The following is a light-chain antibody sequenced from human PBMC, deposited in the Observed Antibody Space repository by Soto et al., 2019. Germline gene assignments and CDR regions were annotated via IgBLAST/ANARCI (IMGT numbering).Light chain of an antibody. V-gene: IGLV2-11*01. Sequence: QSVLTQPRSVSGSPGQSVTISCTGTSSDVGGYNYVSWYQQHPGKAPKLMIYDVSKRPSGVPDRFSGSKSGDTASLTISGLQAEDEADYYYCSYAGSYTLYVFGTGTKVTV. CDR1: SSDVGGYNY. CDR3: CSYAGSYTLYV. J-gene: IGLJ1*01. CDR2: DVS.